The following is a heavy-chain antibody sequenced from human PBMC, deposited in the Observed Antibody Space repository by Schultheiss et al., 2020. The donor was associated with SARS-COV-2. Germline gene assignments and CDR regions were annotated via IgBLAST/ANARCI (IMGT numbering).Heavy chain of an antibody. J-gene: IGHJ4*02. CDR3: ARDSSSWGTWENYFDY. CDR1: GFTFSNCA. CDR2: ISDSGDST. Sequence: GESLKISCAASGFTFSNCAMSWVRQAPGKGLEWVSTISDSGDSTYYADSVKGRFTISRDNSKNTLYLQMNSLGAEDTAVYYCARDSSSWGTWENYFDYWGQGTLVTVSS. D-gene: IGHD6-13*01. V-gene: IGHV3-23*01.